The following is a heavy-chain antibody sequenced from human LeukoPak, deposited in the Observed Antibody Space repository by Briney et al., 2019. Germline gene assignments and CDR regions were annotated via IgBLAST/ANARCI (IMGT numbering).Heavy chain of an antibody. D-gene: IGHD5-12*01. CDR2: ISTYNGNT. V-gene: IGHV1-18*01. J-gene: IGHJ4*02. Sequence: ASVKVSCKASGYTFTSYGNSWVRQAPGQGLEWLGWISTYNGNTNYAQKLQGRVTMTTDTSTSTAYMELRSLRSDDTAVYYCASGFLGGYDSNFDYWGQGTLVTVSS. CDR1: GYTFTSYG. CDR3: ASGFLGGYDSNFDY.